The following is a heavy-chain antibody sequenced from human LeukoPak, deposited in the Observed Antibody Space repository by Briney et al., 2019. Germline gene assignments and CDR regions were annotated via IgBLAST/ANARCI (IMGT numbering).Heavy chain of an antibody. Sequence: SETLSLTCTVSGGSISTYYGNWIRQAPGKGLEWIGHIYYSGSTNYNPSLKSRVTMSVDTSKNQFSLKLSSVTAADTAIYYCARVGGTNYYYYGMDVWGQGTTVTVSS. D-gene: IGHD1-26*01. CDR2: IYYSGST. V-gene: IGHV4-59*01. J-gene: IGHJ6*02. CDR1: GGSISTYY. CDR3: ARVGGTNYYYYGMDV.